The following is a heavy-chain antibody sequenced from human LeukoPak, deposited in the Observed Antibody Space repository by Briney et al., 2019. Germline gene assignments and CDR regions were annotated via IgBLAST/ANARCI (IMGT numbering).Heavy chain of an antibody. Sequence: GGSLRLSCAASGFTFSSRWMSWVRQAPGKGLEWVGNTKQEGSEKYYVDSVKGRFTISRDNAKNSLYLQMNSLRVDDTAVYYCARDSDVYDLWGQGTLVTVSS. J-gene: IGHJ4*02. CDR2: TKQEGSEK. CDR1: GFTFSSRW. CDR3: ARDSDVYDL. V-gene: IGHV3-7*01. D-gene: IGHD1-26*01.